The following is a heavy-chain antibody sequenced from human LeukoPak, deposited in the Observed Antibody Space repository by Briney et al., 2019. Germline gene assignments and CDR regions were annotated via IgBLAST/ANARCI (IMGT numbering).Heavy chain of an antibody. CDR2: IAGSGGNT. J-gene: IGHJ4*02. V-gene: IGHV3-23*01. D-gene: IGHD5-18*01. CDR1: GFTFSSYA. Sequence: GGSLRLYCAASGFTFSSYAMSWVRQGPGKGLEWVSAIAGSGGNTYYADSVRGRFTISRDNSKNTLFLQLDSLRAEDTAVYYCAKEDPAVILGIDYWGQGALVIVSS. CDR3: AKEDPAVILGIDY.